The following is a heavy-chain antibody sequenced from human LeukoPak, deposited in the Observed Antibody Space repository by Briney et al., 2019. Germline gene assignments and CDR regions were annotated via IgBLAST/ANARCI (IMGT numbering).Heavy chain of an antibody. Sequence: ASVKVSCKASGYTFTSYDMNWVRQATGQGLEWMGWMNPNSGNTGYAQKFQGRVTMTRDTSTSTVYMELSSLRSEDTAVYYCAKCRVSSSGSADYWGQGTLVTVSS. V-gene: IGHV1-8*01. D-gene: IGHD6-19*01. CDR2: MNPNSGNT. J-gene: IGHJ4*02. CDR1: GYTFTSYD. CDR3: AKCRVSSSGSADY.